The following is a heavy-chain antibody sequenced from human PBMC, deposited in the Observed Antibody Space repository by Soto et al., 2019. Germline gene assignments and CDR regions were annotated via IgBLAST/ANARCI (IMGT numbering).Heavy chain of an antibody. D-gene: IGHD2-21*02. CDR2: IYHSGST. V-gene: IGHV4-30-2*01. CDR1: GGSISSGGYS. CDR3: ARVQWDIVVVTASWFDP. J-gene: IGHJ5*02. Sequence: QLQLQESGSGLVKPSQTLSLTCAVSGGSISSGGYSWSWIRQPPGKGLEWIGYIYHSGSTYYNPSLKWRVTIPVDRSKNQVALTLSSATAADTAVYYCARVQWDIVVVTASWFDPWGQGTRVTVSS.